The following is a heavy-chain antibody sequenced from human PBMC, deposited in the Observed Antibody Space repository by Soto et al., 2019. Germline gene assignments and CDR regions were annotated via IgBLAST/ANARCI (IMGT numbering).Heavy chain of an antibody. Sequence: LSLTCTVSGGSISSYYWSWIRQPPGKGLEWIGYIYYSGSTNYNPSLKSRVTISVDTSKNQFSLKLSSVTAADTAVYYCATNQLPLHYFDYWGQGTLVTVSS. V-gene: IGHV4-59*01. CDR3: ATNQLPLHYFDY. D-gene: IGHD2-2*01. CDR2: IYYSGST. J-gene: IGHJ4*02. CDR1: GGSISSYY.